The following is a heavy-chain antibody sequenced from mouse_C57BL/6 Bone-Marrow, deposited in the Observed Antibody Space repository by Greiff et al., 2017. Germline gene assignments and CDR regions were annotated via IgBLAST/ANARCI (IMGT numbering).Heavy chain of an antibody. CDR3: ARERTGTGYYFDY. Sequence: EVKVVESGGGLVQPGGSLKLSCAASGFTFSDYYMYWVRQTPEKRLEWVAYISNGGGSTYYPDTVKGRFTISSDNAKNTLYLQMSRLKSEDTAMYYCARERTGTGYYFDYWGQGTTLTVAS. CDR1: GFTFSDYY. D-gene: IGHD4-1*01. J-gene: IGHJ2*01. CDR2: ISNGGGST. V-gene: IGHV5-12*01.